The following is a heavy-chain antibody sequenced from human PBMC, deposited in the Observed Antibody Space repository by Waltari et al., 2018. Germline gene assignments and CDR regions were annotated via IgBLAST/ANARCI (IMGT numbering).Heavy chain of an antibody. CDR1: GGSITGNY. V-gene: IGHV4-59*13. D-gene: IGHD5-12*01. CDR2: IPYSGSA. Sequence: QVQLQESGPGLVKPSETLSLTCSVPGGSITGNYWSWIRQPPGKGLEWLGYIPYSGSATYNPSLNSRVTISLDTDQNQFSLKVRSVTAADTSVDYCAKSGDGYRYYYYYIDVWSNVTTVTVSS. J-gene: IGHJ6*03. CDR3: AKSGDGYRYYYYYIDV.